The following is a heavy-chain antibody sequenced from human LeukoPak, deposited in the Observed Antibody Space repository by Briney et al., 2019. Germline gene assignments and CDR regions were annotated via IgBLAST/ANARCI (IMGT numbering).Heavy chain of an antibody. D-gene: IGHD2-2*01. Sequence: SVKVSCKASGGSFSSYVITWVRQAPGQGLEWMGRIIPVLGVSNFAQKFQGRVTITADESTSTAYMELSSLRAEDTAVYYCARDASTRCYLCEVDYWGQGTLVTVSS. CDR2: IIPVLGVS. J-gene: IGHJ4*02. CDR1: GGSFSSYV. V-gene: IGHV1-69*04. CDR3: ARDASTRCYLCEVDY.